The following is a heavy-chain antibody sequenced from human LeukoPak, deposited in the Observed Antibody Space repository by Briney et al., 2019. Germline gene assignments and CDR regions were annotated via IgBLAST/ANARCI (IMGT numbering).Heavy chain of an antibody. V-gene: IGHV1-69*13. Sequence: SVKVSCKASGGTFSSYAISWVRQAPGQGLEWMGGIIPIFGTANYAQKFQGRVTITADESTSTAYMELSSLRSEDTAVYYCARGPEGSGSYYSPNYYYYGMDVWGQGTTVTVSS. CDR2: IIPIFGTA. J-gene: IGHJ6*02. CDR1: GGTFSSYA. CDR3: ARGPEGSGSYYSPNYYYYGMDV. D-gene: IGHD3-10*01.